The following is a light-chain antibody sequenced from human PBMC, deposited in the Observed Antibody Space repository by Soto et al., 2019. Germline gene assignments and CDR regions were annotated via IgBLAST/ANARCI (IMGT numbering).Light chain of an antibody. Sequence: QSALTQPPSASGTPGQRVAISCSGSSSNIGTNTVNWYQQRPGSAPQLLIYNTNQRPSGVPGRFSGSKSGASASLAISGLQSEDEADYYCAAWDGSLNVVLFGGGTKLTVL. CDR1: SSNIGTNT. J-gene: IGLJ2*01. CDR3: AAWDGSLNVVL. CDR2: NTN. V-gene: IGLV1-44*01.